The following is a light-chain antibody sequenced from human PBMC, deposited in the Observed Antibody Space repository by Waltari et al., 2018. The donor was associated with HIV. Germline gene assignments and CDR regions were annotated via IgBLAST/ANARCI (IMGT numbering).Light chain of an antibody. CDR3: SSYTSSSTPNWV. V-gene: IGLV2-14*01. CDR1: SSDVGGYNY. Sequence: QSALTPPASVSGSPGQSITISCTGTSSDVGGYNYVSWYQQHPGKAPKLMIYDVSKRPSGVSNRFSGSKSGNTASLTISGLQAEDEADYYCSSYTSSSTPNWVFGGGTKLTVL. CDR2: DVS. J-gene: IGLJ3*02.